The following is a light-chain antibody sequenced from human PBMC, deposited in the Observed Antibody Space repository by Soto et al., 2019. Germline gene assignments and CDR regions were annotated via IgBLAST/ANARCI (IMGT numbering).Light chain of an antibody. CDR1: QSVSSNY. CDR2: AAS. CDR3: QQYGSSPGYT. V-gene: IGKV3-20*01. J-gene: IGKJ2*01. Sequence: EIVLTQSPGTLSLSPGERVTLSCRASQSVSSNYLAWYQQKPGQAPRLLIYAASSRATGIPDRFSGSGSGTDFTLTISRLEPEDFAVYYCQQYGSSPGYTFGQGTKLEIK.